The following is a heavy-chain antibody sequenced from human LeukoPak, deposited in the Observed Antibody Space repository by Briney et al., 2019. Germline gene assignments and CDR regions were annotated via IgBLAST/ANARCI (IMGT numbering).Heavy chain of an antibody. CDR3: VRDKDRYNF. CDR1: GFTFNTYI. CDR2: TDTDGKTT. V-gene: IGHV3-74*01. D-gene: IGHD5-24*01. J-gene: IGHJ4*02. Sequence: GGSLRLSCAASGFTFNTYIMHWVRQAPGKGLVWVSRTDTDGKTTTYADSVKGRFTISRDNAKNMLYLQMNSLRVEDTAVYYCVRDKDRYNFWGQGTLVSVSS.